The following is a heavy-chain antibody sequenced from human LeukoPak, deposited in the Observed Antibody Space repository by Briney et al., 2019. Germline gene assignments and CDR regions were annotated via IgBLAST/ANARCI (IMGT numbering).Heavy chain of an antibody. Sequence: SETLSLTCTVSGGSIRSGGYYCTWIRQHPGKGLEWIGYIYHSGGTYYNPSLESRVTILVDTSRNQFSLKLNSVTAADTAVYYCAIDRSGYYHFDYWGQGTLVTVSS. CDR2: IYHSGGT. CDR1: GGSIRSGGYY. CDR3: AIDRSGYYHFDY. D-gene: IGHD3-22*01. J-gene: IGHJ4*02. V-gene: IGHV4-31*03.